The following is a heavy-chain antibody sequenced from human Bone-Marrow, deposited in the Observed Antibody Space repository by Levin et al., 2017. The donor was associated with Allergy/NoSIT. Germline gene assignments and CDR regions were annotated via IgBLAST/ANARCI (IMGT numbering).Heavy chain of an antibody. Sequence: PGGSLRLSCAASGFTFSSYGMHWVRQAPGKGLEWVAVISYDGSNKYYADSVKGRFTISRDNSKNTLYLQMNSLRAEDTAVYYCAKDREGYSSGWSLGYWGQGTLVTVSS. CDR2: ISYDGSNK. D-gene: IGHD6-19*01. CDR3: AKDREGYSSGWSLGY. J-gene: IGHJ4*02. V-gene: IGHV3-30*18. CDR1: GFTFSSYG.